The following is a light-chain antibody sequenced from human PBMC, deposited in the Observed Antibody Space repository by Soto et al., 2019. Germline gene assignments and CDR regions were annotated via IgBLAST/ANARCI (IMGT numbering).Light chain of an antibody. Sequence: EIVMTQSTATLSVSPGERATLSCRASQSVSIKLAWYQQKLGQAPRLLIYDTSTRATGIPARFSGSGSGTDFTLTISRLEPEDFAVYYCQQYGSSPITFGQGTRLEIK. V-gene: IGKV3-15*01. J-gene: IGKJ5*01. CDR3: QQYGSSPIT. CDR2: DTS. CDR1: QSVSIK.